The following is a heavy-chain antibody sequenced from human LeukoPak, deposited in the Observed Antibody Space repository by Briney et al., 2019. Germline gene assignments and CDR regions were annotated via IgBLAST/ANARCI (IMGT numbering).Heavy chain of an antibody. CDR1: GFTFSSYE. Sequence: GGSLRLSCAASGFTFSSYEMNWVRQAPGKGLEWVSAISGSGGSTYYADSVKGRFTISRDNSKNTLYLQMNSLRAEDTAVYYCAKFVHYDSSGYYHWGTIDWGQGTLVTVSS. J-gene: IGHJ4*02. V-gene: IGHV3-23*01. D-gene: IGHD3-22*01. CDR2: ISGSGGST. CDR3: AKFVHYDSSGYYHWGTID.